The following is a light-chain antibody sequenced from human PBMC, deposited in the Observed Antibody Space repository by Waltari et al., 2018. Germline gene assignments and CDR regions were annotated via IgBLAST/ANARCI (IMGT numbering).Light chain of an antibody. CDR1: ESINTW. V-gene: IGKV1-5*03. CDR3: QQYKRPPWT. Sequence: DIQMTQSPSSLSASVGDRVTITCRATESINTWLAWYQQKTGKAPKLLIYKAFNLESGVPSRFSGSGSGTEFTLSISNLQPDDFATYYCQQYKRPPWTFGQGTKVDI. CDR2: KAF. J-gene: IGKJ1*01.